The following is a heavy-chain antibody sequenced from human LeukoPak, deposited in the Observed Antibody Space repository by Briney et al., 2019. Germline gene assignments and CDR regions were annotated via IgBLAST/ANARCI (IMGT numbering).Heavy chain of an antibody. V-gene: IGHV3-74*01. CDR1: GFAFSSNW. CDR3: ATSLGPLTEY. J-gene: IGHJ4*02. D-gene: IGHD7-27*01. CDR2: INSGGSGT. Sequence: PGGSLRLSCAASGFAFSSNWMHWVRQTPGKGLVWVSRINSGGSGTSYAASVEGRFTIPRDNVKNTLYLQMDSLRAEHTAVYYCATSLGPLTEYWGQGTLVTVSS.